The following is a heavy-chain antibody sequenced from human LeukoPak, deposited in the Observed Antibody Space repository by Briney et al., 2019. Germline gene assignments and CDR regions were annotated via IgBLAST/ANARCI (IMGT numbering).Heavy chain of an antibody. V-gene: IGHV4-59*08. Sequence: SETLSLTCTVSGGSISSYYWSWIRQPPGKGLEWIGYIYYSGSTNYNPSLKSRVTISVDTSKNQFSLKLSSVTAADTAVHYCARQSLRNTAMVFGYWGQGTLVTVSS. CDR1: GGSISSYY. CDR3: ARQSLRNTAMVFGY. CDR2: IYYSGST. D-gene: IGHD5-18*01. J-gene: IGHJ4*02.